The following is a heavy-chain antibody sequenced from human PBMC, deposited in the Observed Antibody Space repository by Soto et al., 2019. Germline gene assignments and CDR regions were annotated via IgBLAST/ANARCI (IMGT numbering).Heavy chain of an antibody. D-gene: IGHD3-3*01. CDR3: ATNTIFGVAAPEYYFDY. J-gene: IGHJ4*02. CDR1: GWRFTRYW. CDR2: IYPGDSDT. Sequence: GESLKISCTVSGWRFTRYWIGWVRQMPGKGLEWMGIIYPGDSDTRYSPSFQGQVTISADKSISTAYLQWSSLKASDTAMYYCATNTIFGVAAPEYYFDYWGQGTLVTVSS. V-gene: IGHV5-51*01.